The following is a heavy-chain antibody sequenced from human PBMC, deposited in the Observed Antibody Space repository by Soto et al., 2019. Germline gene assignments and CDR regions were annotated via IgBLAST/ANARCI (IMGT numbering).Heavy chain of an antibody. CDR1: GGSISSYY. V-gene: IGHV4-59*01. Sequence: SETRSLTCTVAGGSISSYYWNWIRQPPGKGLEWIGYIYYSGSTNYNPSLKSRVTISVDTSKNQFSLKLSSVTAADTAVYYCARFYGDYDAFDIWGQGTMVNVS. CDR2: IYYSGST. J-gene: IGHJ3*02. CDR3: ARFYGDYDAFDI. D-gene: IGHD4-17*01.